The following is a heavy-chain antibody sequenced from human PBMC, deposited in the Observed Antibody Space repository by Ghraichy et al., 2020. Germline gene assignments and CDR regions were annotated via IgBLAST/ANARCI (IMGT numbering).Heavy chain of an antibody. D-gene: IGHD5-12*01. V-gene: IGHV4-59*01. CDR3: ARGSVATIVPFYFDY. J-gene: IGHJ4*02. CDR1: GGSISSYY. CDR2: IYYSGST. Sequence: SETLSLTCTVSGGSISSYYWSWIRQPPGKGLEWIGYIYYSGSTNYNPSLKSRVTISVDTSKNQFSLKLSSVTAADTAVYYCARGSVATIVPFYFDYWGQGTLVTVSS.